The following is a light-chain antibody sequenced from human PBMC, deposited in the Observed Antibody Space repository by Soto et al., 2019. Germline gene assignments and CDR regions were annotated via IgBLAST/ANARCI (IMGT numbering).Light chain of an antibody. CDR3: QSYDSSLNNYV. CDR1: SSNIGAGYD. V-gene: IGLV1-40*01. J-gene: IGLJ2*01. CDR2: GNS. Sequence: QSVLTQPPSVSGAPGQRVTISCTGTSSNIGAGYDVHWYQQLPGTAPKLLIYGNSDRPSGVPDRFSGSKSGTSGSLAITGLQAEDEADYYCQSYDSSLNNYVFGGGTKLTVL.